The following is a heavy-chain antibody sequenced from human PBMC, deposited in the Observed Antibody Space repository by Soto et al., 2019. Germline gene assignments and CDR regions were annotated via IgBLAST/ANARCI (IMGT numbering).Heavy chain of an antibody. Sequence: ASVKVSCKASGYTFTSYAMHWVRQAPGQRLEWMGWINAGNGNTKYSQKFQGRVTITRDTSASTAYVELSSLRSEDTAVYYCARASRTMTTVTTLDYWGQGTLVTVSS. V-gene: IGHV1-3*01. J-gene: IGHJ4*02. CDR2: INAGNGNT. CDR3: ARASRTMTTVTTLDY. CDR1: GYTFTSYA. D-gene: IGHD4-17*01.